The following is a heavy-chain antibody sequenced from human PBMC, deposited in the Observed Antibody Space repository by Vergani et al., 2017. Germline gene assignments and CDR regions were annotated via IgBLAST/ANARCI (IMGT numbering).Heavy chain of an antibody. CDR3: ARRFKEYYYDSSGYYPFDY. D-gene: IGHD3-22*01. CDR2: IYPGDSDT. Sequence: EVQLVQSGAEVKKPGESLKISCKGSGYSFTSYWIGWVRQMPGKGLEWLGIIYPGDSDTRYSPSFQGQVTISADKSISTAYLQWSSLKASDTAMYYCARRFKEYYYDSSGYYPFDYWGQGTLVTVSS. CDR1: GYSFTSYW. V-gene: IGHV5-51*01. J-gene: IGHJ4*02.